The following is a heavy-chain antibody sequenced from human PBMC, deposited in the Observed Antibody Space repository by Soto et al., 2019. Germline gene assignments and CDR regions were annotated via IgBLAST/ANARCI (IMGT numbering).Heavy chain of an antibody. CDR1: GFTFSSYA. Sequence: GGSLRLSFAASGFTFSSYAMSWVRQAPGKGLEWVSSISCSGGSTHYADSVKVRFTISIDYSNSTLYLQMNSLIAEDTAVYYCAKGEAIVIIQTAHFHXRGQGTLVTVSX. CDR2: ISCSGGST. D-gene: IGHD2-8*01. J-gene: IGHJ4*02. V-gene: IGHV3-23*01. CDR3: AKGEAIVIIQTAHFHX.